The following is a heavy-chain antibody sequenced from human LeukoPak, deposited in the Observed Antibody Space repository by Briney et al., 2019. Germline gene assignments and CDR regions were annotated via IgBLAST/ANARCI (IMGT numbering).Heavy chain of an antibody. V-gene: IGHV1-69*13. CDR2: IIPIFGTA. CDR1: GGTFSSYA. CDR3: ASYYDLWSGPYYFDY. J-gene: IGHJ4*02. Sequence: SVKVSCKASGGTFSSYAISWVRQAPGQGLEWMGGIIPIFGTANYAQKFQGRVTITADESTSTAYMELSSLRSEDTAVYYCASYYDLWSGPYYFDYWGQGTLVTVSS. D-gene: IGHD3-3*01.